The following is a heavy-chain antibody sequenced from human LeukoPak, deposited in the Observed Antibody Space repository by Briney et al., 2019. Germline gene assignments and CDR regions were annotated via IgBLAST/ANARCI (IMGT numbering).Heavy chain of an antibody. CDR2: ISGSGGST. V-gene: IGHV3-23*01. Sequence: SCKASGGTFNSYAISWVRQAPGKGLEWVSAISGSGGSTYYADSVKGRFTISRDNSKNTLYLQMNSLRAEDTAVYYCAKEGIAAAPLDYWGQGTLVTVSS. J-gene: IGHJ4*02. CDR1: GGTFNSYA. CDR3: AKEGIAAAPLDY. D-gene: IGHD6-13*01.